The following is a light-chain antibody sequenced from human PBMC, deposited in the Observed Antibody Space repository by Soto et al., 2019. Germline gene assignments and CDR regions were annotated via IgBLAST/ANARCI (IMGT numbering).Light chain of an antibody. J-gene: IGKJ4*01. CDR2: GAS. CDR1: RTVISNY. CDR3: QQYVYLPLT. V-gene: IGKV3-20*01. Sequence: IVLTQSPDSLSLSQGERATLSCRASRTVISNYLAWYQQKPGQAPRLLIHGASSRATGIPDRFTGSGSGTDFSLTITRLEPEDVAVYYCQQYVYLPLTFGGGTKVDIK.